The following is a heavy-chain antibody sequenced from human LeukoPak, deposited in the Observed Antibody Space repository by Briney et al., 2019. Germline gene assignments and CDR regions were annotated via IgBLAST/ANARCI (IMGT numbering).Heavy chain of an antibody. CDR3: AKYGLGSGIQVWGDFGMDV. Sequence: PGGSLRLSCAASGFTFSSYAMSWVRQAPGKGLEWVSSISGSSSYIYYADSVKGRFTISRDNSKNTLYLQMNSLRAEDTAVYYCAKYGLGSGIQVWGDFGMDVWGQGTTVTVSS. D-gene: IGHD5-18*01. CDR1: GFTFSSYA. CDR2: ISGSSSYI. J-gene: IGHJ6*02. V-gene: IGHV3-23*01.